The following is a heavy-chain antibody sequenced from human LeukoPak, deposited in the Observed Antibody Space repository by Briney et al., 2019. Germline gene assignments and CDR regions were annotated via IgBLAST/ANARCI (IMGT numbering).Heavy chain of an antibody. V-gene: IGHV3-66*02. CDR2: IYSGGTT. Sequence: PGGSLRLSCAASGFTFSSYEMNWVRQAPGKGLEWVSVIYSGGTTYYADSVKGRFTISRDNSKNTLYLQMNSLGTEDTAVYYCARELHLGQGTLVTVSS. D-gene: IGHD4-23*01. J-gene: IGHJ4*02. CDR3: ARELH. CDR1: GFTFSSYE.